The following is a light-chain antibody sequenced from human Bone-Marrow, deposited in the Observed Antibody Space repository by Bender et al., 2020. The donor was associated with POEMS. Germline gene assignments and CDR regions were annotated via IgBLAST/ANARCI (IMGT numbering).Light chain of an antibody. Sequence: QSALTQPASVSGSPGQSITISCTGTNSNVGIYNLVSWFQQYPGKAPKLVIYEVNKRPSGVSYRFSGSKSGTSASLAISGLQSEDEADYYCAAWEDSLNGWVFGGGTKLTVL. CDR2: EVN. CDR3: AAWEDSLNGWV. V-gene: IGLV2-14*02. J-gene: IGLJ3*02. CDR1: NSNVGIYNL.